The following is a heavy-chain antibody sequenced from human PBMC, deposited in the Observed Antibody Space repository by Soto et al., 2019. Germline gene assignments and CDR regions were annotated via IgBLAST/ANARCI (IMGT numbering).Heavy chain of an antibody. Sequence: QVQLVESGGGVVQPGRSLRLSCAASGFTFSNYGMHWVRQAPGKGLEWVAVISYHGSDKYYADSVKGRFTISRDNSKHTLYLQMDSLRAADTAVYYCAKDHLTTTVTTVGYWGQGTLVTVSS. V-gene: IGHV3-30*18. CDR3: AKDHLTTTVTTVGY. CDR1: GFTFSNYG. J-gene: IGHJ4*02. CDR2: ISYHGSDK. D-gene: IGHD4-17*01.